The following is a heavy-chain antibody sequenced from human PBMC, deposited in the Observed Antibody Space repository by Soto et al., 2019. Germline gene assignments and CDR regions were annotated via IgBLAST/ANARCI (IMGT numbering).Heavy chain of an antibody. V-gene: IGHV3-7*01. Sequence: GSLRLSCAASGFTFSTYLMSWVRQAPGKGLEWVANIKYDGSETYYVDSVKGRFTISRDNAKNSLYLKMNSLRGEDTAVYYCARYSSAWGLWGQGTLVTVSS. CDR3: ARYSSAWGL. CDR2: IKYDGSET. J-gene: IGHJ4*02. CDR1: GFTFSTYL. D-gene: IGHD6-19*01.